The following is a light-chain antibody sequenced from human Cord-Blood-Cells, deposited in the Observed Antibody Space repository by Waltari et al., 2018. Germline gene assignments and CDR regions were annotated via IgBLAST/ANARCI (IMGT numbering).Light chain of an antibody. CDR2: WAS. V-gene: IGKV4-1*01. CDR1: QSVLYSSNNKNY. CDR3: QQYYSTPWT. Sequence: DIVMTQSPDSLAVSLGERATINCKSSQSVLYSSNNKNYLAWYQQKPGQPAKLLIYWASTLESGVPDRFSGSGSGTDFTLTISSLQAEDVAVYYCQQYYSTPWTFGQGTKVEIK. J-gene: IGKJ1*01.